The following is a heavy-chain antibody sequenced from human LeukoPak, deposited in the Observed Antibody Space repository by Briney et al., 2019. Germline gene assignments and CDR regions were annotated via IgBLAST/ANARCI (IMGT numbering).Heavy chain of an antibody. CDR3: ARDRKSGEWDLVP. CDR2: ISFDGSDA. D-gene: IGHD1-26*01. CDR1: GFTFSGFW. Sequence: GGSLRLSCAASGFTFSGFWMHWVRQAPGKGLVWVSCISFDGSDATYADSVKGRFTISRDNSKNTLYLQMISLRVEDTAVYYCARDRKSGEWDLVPWGQGTLVTVSS. V-gene: IGHV3-74*01. J-gene: IGHJ4*02.